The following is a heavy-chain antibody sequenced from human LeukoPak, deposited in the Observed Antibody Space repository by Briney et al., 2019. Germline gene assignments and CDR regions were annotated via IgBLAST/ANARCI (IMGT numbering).Heavy chain of an antibody. Sequence: PSQTLSLTCTVSGASISSSSYYWGWIRQPPGKGLEWIGSIYYSGSTYYNPSLKSRVTISVDTSKNQFSLKLSSVTAADTAVYYCARPFGPSGYWDAFDIWGQGTMVTVSS. CDR3: ARPFGPSGYWDAFDI. CDR2: IYYSGST. D-gene: IGHD3-22*01. V-gene: IGHV4-39*01. J-gene: IGHJ3*02. CDR1: GASISSSSYY.